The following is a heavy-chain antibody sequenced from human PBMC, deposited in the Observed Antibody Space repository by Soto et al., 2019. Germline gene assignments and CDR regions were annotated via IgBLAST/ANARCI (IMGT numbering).Heavy chain of an antibody. CDR1: AYTFTAYY. J-gene: IGHJ6*02. V-gene: IGHV1-2*04. CDR2: INPNSGGT. Sequence: ASGKVCCEASAYTFTAYYMHWVRQAPGQGLEWMGWINPNSGGTNYAQKFQGWVTMTRDTSISTAYMELSRLRSDDTAVYYCARGHYGMDVWGQGTTVTVSS. CDR3: ARGHYGMDV.